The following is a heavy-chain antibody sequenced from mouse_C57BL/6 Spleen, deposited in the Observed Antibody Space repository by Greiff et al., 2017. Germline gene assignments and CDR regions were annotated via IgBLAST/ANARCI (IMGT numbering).Heavy chain of an antibody. Sequence: VQLQESGPGLVKPSQSLSLTCSVTGYSITRGYYWNWIRQFPGNKLEWIGYIRYAGSNHYNPYLKNRISNTRDTSKNQFFLKLNSVTTEDTATYYGARDSKWDGAMDYWGQGTTVTVSS. V-gene: IGHV3-6*01. CDR1: GYSITRGYY. D-gene: IGHD4-1*01. J-gene: IGHJ4*01. CDR2: IRYAGSN. CDR3: ARDSKWDGAMDY.